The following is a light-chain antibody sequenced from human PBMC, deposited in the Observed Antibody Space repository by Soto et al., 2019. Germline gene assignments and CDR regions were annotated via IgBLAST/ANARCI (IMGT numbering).Light chain of an antibody. CDR3: QQPNTYPPWT. CDR2: DAS. CDR1: QSIINS. Sequence: DIQMTQSPSILSVSVGDIVTITCSASQSIINSLAWYQQRPGTAPKLLIYDASTLENGVPSRFSGSGSGTEFTLTISSLQPDDSATYYCQQPNTYPPWTFGQGTKVDIK. V-gene: IGKV1-5*01. J-gene: IGKJ1*01.